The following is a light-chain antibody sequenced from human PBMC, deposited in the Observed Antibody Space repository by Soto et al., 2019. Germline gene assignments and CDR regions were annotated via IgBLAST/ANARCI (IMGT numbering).Light chain of an antibody. CDR2: DVS. Sequence: QAVVTQPASVSGSPGQSITISCTGTSSDVGGYNYVSWYQQHPGKAPKLMIYDVSNRPSGVSNRFSGSKSGNTASLTISGLHAEDEADYYCSSYTSSSTLVVFGGGTKLTVL. J-gene: IGLJ2*01. CDR3: SSYTSSSTLVV. V-gene: IGLV2-14*01. CDR1: SSDVGGYNY.